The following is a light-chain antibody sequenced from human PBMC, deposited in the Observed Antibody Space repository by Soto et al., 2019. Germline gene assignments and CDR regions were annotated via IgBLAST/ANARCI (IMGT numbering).Light chain of an antibody. CDR1: QYISSN. J-gene: IGKJ1*01. CDR3: QQYHDWPLT. CDR2: GAS. Sequence: EIVMTQSPDTLSVSPGERATVSCRASQYISSNLAWYQQKPGQAPRLLIYGASARATDIPARFSGSGSGTDCTLTISGLQSEDFSLYYCQQYHDWPLTFGQGTKVEIK. V-gene: IGKV3-15*01.